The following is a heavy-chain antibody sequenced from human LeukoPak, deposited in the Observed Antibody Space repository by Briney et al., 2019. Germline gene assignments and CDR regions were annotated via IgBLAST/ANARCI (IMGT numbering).Heavy chain of an antibody. CDR1: GGSISSGGYY. V-gene: IGHV4-31*03. J-gene: IGHJ4*02. CDR2: IYYSGSP. CDR3: ARKSRDGYNYLDY. Sequence: SQTLSLTCTVSGGSISSGGYYWSWIRQHPGKGLEWIGYIYYSGSPYYNPSLKSRVTISVDTSKNQFSLKLSSVTAADTAVYYCARKSRDGYNYLDYWGQGTLVTVSS. D-gene: IGHD5-24*01.